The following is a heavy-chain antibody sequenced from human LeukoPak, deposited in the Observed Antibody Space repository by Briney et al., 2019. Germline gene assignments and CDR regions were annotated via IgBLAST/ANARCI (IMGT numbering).Heavy chain of an antibody. CDR1: GFTFSSCS. J-gene: IGHJ4*02. CDR3: ARGRATGRSGGDY. V-gene: IGHV3-48*02. D-gene: IGHD3-9*01. CDR2: ISSGSSSI. Sequence: PGGSLRLSCAASGFTFSSCSMNWVRQAPGKGLEWVSYISSGSSSIYYADSVKGRFTISRDNAENSLYLQMNSLRDEDTAVYYCARGRATGRSGGDYWGQGTLVTASS.